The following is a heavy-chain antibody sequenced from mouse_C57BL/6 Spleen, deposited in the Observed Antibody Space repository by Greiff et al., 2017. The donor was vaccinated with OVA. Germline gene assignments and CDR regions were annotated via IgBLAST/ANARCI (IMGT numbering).Heavy chain of an antibody. D-gene: IGHD3-2*02. CDR3: ARRDSSGLPAMDY. J-gene: IGHJ4*01. V-gene: IGHV1-52*01. CDR1: GYTFTSYW. Sequence: QVQLQQPGAELVRPGSSVKLSCKASGYTFTSYWMHWVKQRPIQGLEWIGNIDPSDSETHYNQKFKDKATLTVDKSSSTAYMQLSSLTSEDSAVYYGARRDSSGLPAMDYWGQGTSVTVSS. CDR2: IDPSDSET.